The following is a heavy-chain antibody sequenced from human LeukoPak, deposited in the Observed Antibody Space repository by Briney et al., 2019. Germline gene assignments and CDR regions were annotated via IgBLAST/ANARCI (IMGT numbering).Heavy chain of an antibody. J-gene: IGHJ6*02. D-gene: IGHD2-2*01. CDR3: ARTGYCSSTSCFPYYYCGMDV. CDR2: ISAYNGNT. Sequence: GASVKVSCKASGYTFTSYGISWVRQAPGQGLEWMGWISAYNGNTNYAQKLQGRVTMTTDTSTSTAYMELRSLRSDDTAVYYCARTGYCSSTSCFPYYYCGMDVWGQGTTVTVSS. V-gene: IGHV1-18*01. CDR1: GYTFTSYG.